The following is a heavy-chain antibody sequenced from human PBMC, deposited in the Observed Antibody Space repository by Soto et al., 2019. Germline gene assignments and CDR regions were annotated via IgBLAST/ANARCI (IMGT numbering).Heavy chain of an antibody. J-gene: IGHJ4*02. CDR1: GGFISSDGFY. Sequence: PSETLSLTCSVSGGFISSDGFYWGWIRQPPGKGLEWIGSIYYSRSVYYSPSLRSRATISVDTSKNQVSLKLSSVAATDTAVYYCARHRGYNYGHVDYWGPGTLVTVSS. CDR3: ARHRGYNYGHVDY. CDR2: IYYSRSV. V-gene: IGHV4-39*01. D-gene: IGHD3-10*01.